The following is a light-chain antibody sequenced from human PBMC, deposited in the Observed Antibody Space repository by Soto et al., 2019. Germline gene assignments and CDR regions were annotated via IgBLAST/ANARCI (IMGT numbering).Light chain of an antibody. CDR1: QGISTY. V-gene: IGKV1-9*01. CDR3: QQLYSYPYT. CDR2: VAS. Sequence: DIQLTQSPSFLSASVGDRVTITCRASQGISTYLAWYPQKSGKAPKLLIYVASTLQSGVPSRFSGSGSGTEFTVTISSLQPEDLAIYYCQQLYSYPYTFGQGTKLEI. J-gene: IGKJ2*01.